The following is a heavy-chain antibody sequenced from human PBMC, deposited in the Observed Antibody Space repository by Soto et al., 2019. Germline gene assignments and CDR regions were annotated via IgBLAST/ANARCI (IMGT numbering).Heavy chain of an antibody. J-gene: IGHJ4*02. CDR3: AKGAYYDFWSGYTYYFDY. CDR1: GFTFSSYA. CDR2: ISGSGGST. V-gene: IGHV3-23*01. Sequence: GGSLRLSCAASGFTFSSYAMSWVRQAPGKGLEWVSAISGSGGSTYYADSVKGRFTISRDNSKNTLYLQMNSLRAEDTAVYYCAKGAYYDFWSGYTYYFDYWGQGTLVTVYS. D-gene: IGHD3-3*01.